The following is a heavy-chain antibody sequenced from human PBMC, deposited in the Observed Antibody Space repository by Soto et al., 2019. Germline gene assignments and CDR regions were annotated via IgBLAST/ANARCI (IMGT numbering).Heavy chain of an antibody. V-gene: IGHV1-3*01. J-gene: IGHJ6*03. Sequence: ASVKVSCKASGYTFTSYAMHWVRQAPGQRLEWMGWINAGNGNTKYSQKFQGRVTITRDTSASTAYMELSSLRSEDTAVYYCARDIEHPPSYYYRDVGGKGTRVPVS. CDR1: GYTFTSYA. CDR2: INAGNGNT. CDR3: ARDIEHPPSYYYRDV. D-gene: IGHD2-15*01.